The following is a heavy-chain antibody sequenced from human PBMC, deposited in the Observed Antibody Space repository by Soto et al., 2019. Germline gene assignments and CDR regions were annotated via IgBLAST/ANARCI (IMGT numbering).Heavy chain of an antibody. V-gene: IGHV4-59*08. J-gene: IGHJ6*02. CDR3: AGVPYYYGSGIYYYDVYV. Sequence: SETLSLTCTVSGDSITNYYWTWIRQPPGKGLEWIGYIYYSGNTNYNPSLKSRVTISLDTSKNQFSLKLSSVTAADTAVYYCAGVPYYYGSGIYYYDVYVWGQGTTVTVSS. CDR2: IYYSGNT. D-gene: IGHD3-10*01. CDR1: GDSITNYY.